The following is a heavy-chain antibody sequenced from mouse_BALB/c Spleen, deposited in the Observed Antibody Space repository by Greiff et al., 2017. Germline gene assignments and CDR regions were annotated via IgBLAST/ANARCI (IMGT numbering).Heavy chain of an antibody. CDR3: ARYGNYEGYYAMDY. V-gene: IGHV2-9*02. CDR2: IWAGGST. CDR1: GFSLTSYG. Sequence: VKLVESGPGLVAPSQSLSITCTVSGFSLTSYGVHWVRQPPGKGLEWLGVIWAGGSTNYNSALMSRLSISKDNSKSQVFLKMNSLQTDDTAMYYCARYGNYEGYYAMDYWGQGTSVTVSS. J-gene: IGHJ4*01. D-gene: IGHD2-10*02.